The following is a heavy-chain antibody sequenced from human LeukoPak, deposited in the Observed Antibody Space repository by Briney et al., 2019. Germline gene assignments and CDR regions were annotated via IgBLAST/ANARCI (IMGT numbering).Heavy chain of an antibody. J-gene: IGHJ3*02. D-gene: IGHD6-19*01. CDR3: ARDPYSSGWEPRAFDI. CDR1: GGSISSSSYY. CDR2: IYYSGST. V-gene: IGHV4-39*07. Sequence: PSETLSLTCTVSGGSISSSSYYWGWIRQPPGKGLEWIGSIYYSGSTYYNPSLKSRVTISVDTSKNQFSLKLSSVTAADTAVYYCARDPYSSGWEPRAFDIWGQGTMVTVSS.